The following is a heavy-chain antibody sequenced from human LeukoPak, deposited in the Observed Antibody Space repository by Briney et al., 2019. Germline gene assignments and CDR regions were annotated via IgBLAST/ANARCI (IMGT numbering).Heavy chain of an antibody. J-gene: IGHJ3*02. D-gene: IGHD2-2*01. Sequence: SETLSLTCTVSGGSISSHYWSWIRQPPGKGLEWIGYMYHSGSTNYNPSLKSRVTISVDTSKNQFSLKLSSVTAADTAVYYCARHSAHASTNGAFDIWGQGTMVTVSS. V-gene: IGHV4-59*11. CDR1: GGSISSHY. CDR3: ARHSAHASTNGAFDI. CDR2: MYHSGST.